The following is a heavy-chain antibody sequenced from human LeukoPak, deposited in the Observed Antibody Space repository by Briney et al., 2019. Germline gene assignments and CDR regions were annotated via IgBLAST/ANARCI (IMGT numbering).Heavy chain of an antibody. CDR3: ASSGCGGDCYSEKTYYLDY. D-gene: IGHD2-21*02. V-gene: IGHV4-38-2*02. CDR2: VFHSGNT. Sequence: SETLSLTCTVSGYSISSTYYWDWIRQPLGKGLEWVRSVFHSGNTYYNPPLKSRLTISADTSKNQFSLTLTSVTAADTAVYYCASSGCGGDCYSEKTYYLDYWGPGTLVTVSS. CDR1: GYSISSTYY. J-gene: IGHJ4*02.